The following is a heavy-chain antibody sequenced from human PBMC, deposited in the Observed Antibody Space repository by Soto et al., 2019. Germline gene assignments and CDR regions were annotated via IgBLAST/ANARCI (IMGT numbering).Heavy chain of an antibody. J-gene: IGHJ4*02. CDR3: AGDGVSSCFDY. CDR2: IWYEGTNK. CDR1: GFTFSRYG. Sequence: QVQLVESGGGVVQPGRSLRLSCAASGFTFSRYGMHWVRQAPGKGLEWVAVIWYEGTNKDYADSVKGRFTISRDNSKNTLYLQMNSLRGEDTGVYYCAGDGVSSCFDYWGQGTLVTVSS. V-gene: IGHV3-33*01. D-gene: IGHD3-16*01.